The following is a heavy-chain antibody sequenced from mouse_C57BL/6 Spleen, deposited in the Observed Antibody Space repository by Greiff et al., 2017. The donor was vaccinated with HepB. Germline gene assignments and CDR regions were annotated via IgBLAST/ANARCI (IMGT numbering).Heavy chain of an antibody. J-gene: IGHJ4*01. CDR2: ISSGGDYI. V-gene: IGHV5-9-1*02. Sequence: EVQVVESGEGLVKPGGSLKLSCAASGFTFSSYAMSWVRQTPEKRLEWVAYISSGGDYIYYADTVKGRFAISRDNARNTLYLQMSSLKSEDTAMYYCTRESYDYEGLAMDYWGQGTSVTVSS. CDR3: TRESYDYEGLAMDY. D-gene: IGHD2-4*01. CDR1: GFTFSSYA.